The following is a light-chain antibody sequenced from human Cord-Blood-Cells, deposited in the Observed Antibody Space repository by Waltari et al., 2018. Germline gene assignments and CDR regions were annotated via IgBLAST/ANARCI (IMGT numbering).Light chain of an antibody. CDR3: SSYTSSSTPV. Sequence: QSALPQPASVSGSPGPSITFPCTVTTSDVGVLKYSPWYQHHPGKAPNLIIYDVSNRPSGVSNRFSGSKSGNTASLTISGLQAEDEADYYCSSYTSSSTPVFGGGTKLTVL. CDR1: TSDVGVLKY. V-gene: IGLV2-14*03. CDR2: DVS. J-gene: IGLJ3*02.